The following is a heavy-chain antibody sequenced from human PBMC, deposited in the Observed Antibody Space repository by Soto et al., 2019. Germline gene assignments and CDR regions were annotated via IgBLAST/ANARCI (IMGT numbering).Heavy chain of an antibody. CDR2: IIPILGTA. CDR1: GGTLSGYV. Sequence: QGRRVHPGVEVKKPGSSVKSSCKVSGGTLSGYVSSWVRRPPGKGFGGMGGIIPILGTANYAQKFQGRVTITADESTSTAYMELSSLRSEDTAVYYCARDKAGPHSSGWYELVYWGQGTLVTVSS. D-gene: IGHD6-19*01. V-gene: IGHV1-69*01. J-gene: IGHJ4*02. CDR3: ARDKAGPHSSGWYELVY.